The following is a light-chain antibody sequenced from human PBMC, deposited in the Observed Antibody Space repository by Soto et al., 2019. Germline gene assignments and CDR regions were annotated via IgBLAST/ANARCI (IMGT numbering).Light chain of an antibody. CDR2: GAS. J-gene: IGKJ4*01. CDR3: LQRINGPLT. V-gene: IGKV3-11*01. Sequence: EIFLTQSPDTLSLSPGERATLTCGASQSVTNYIALYQQRPGQAPRLLIYGASSRATGIPDRFSGSGSGTDFALTISRLEPEDFAIYYCLQRINGPLTFGGGTRVDIK. CDR1: QSVTNY.